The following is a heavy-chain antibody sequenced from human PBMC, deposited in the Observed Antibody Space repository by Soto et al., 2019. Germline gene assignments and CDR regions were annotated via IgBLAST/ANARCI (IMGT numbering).Heavy chain of an antibody. CDR3: AREGRHFDY. Sequence: SVKVSCKASGGTFSSYAISWVRQAPGQGLEWMGGINPIFGTPHYAQKYQGRVTITADTFTDTAYMELTRLTSDDTAVYFCAREGRHFDYWGQGTLVTVSS. CDR2: INPIFGTP. J-gene: IGHJ4*02. CDR1: GGTFSSYA. V-gene: IGHV1-69*06.